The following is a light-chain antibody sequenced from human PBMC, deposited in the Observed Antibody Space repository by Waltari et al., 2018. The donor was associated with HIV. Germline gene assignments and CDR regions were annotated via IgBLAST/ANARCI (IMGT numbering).Light chain of an antibody. CDR3: CSYAGSPTFVI. J-gene: IGLJ2*01. CDR2: DVN. CDR1: SSDLGRYNL. V-gene: IGLV2-23*02. Sequence: SALTQPASVSGSLGPSITTSCTGTSSDLGRYNLVSWYQQYPGKAPKVIIYDVNKWPSGVSHRFSGFKAANTASLTISGLQAEDEADYYCCSYAGSPTFVIFGGGTKVTVL.